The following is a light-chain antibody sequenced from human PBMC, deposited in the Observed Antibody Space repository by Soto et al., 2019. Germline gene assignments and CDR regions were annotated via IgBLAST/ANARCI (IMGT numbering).Light chain of an antibody. CDR2: DAS. CDR1: QSVSSY. Sequence: EIVLTQSPATLSLSPGERATLSCRASQSVSSYLAWYQQKPGQAPRLLIYDASRRATGSPARFSGSGSGTGFTLTISSLEPEDFGVYERQHGRGTFGHGTKVEIK. CDR3: QHGRGT. V-gene: IGKV3-11*01. J-gene: IGKJ1*01.